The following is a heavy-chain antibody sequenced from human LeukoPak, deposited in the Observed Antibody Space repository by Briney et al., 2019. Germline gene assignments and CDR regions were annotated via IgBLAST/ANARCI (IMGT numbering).Heavy chain of an antibody. Sequence: GASVKVSCKASGYTFTSYDINWVRQATGQGLEWMGWMNPNSGNTGYAQKFQGRVTMTRNTSISTAYMELSSLRSEDTAVYYCARGWGGSGSYYTYYFDYWGQGTLVTVSS. D-gene: IGHD3-10*01. J-gene: IGHJ4*02. CDR3: ARGWGGSGSYYTYYFDY. CDR1: GYTFTSYD. CDR2: MNPNSGNT. V-gene: IGHV1-8*01.